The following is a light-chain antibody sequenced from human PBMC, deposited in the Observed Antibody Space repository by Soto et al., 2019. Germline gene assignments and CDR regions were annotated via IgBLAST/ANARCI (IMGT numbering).Light chain of an antibody. CDR3: QHFGGTTFT. CDR1: QSVSSN. CDR2: GAS. Sequence: EIVMTQSPATLSVSPGERATLSCRASQSVSSNLAWYQHKPGQAPRLLIYGASNRATGIPARFSGSGSGTDFTLTISRLEPGDFAVYYCQHFGGTTFTFGQGTRLEIK. V-gene: IGKV3D-15*01. J-gene: IGKJ5*01.